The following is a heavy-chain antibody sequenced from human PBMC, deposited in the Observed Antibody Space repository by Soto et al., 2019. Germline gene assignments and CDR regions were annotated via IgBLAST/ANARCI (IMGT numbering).Heavy chain of an antibody. J-gene: IGHJ4*02. CDR2: ISAYNGNT. Sequence: ASVKASCKASGYTFTSYGISWVRQAPGQGLEWMGWISAYNGNTNYAQKLQGRVTMTTDTSTSTAYMELRSLRSDDTAVYYCARDRVATISDSIDYWGQGTLVTVSS. V-gene: IGHV1-18*01. CDR3: ARDRVATISDSIDY. D-gene: IGHD5-12*01. CDR1: GYTFTSYG.